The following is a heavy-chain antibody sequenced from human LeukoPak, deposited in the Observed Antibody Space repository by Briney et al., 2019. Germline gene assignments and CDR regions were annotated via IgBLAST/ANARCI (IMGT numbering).Heavy chain of an antibody. D-gene: IGHD2-15*01. V-gene: IGHV5-51*01. CDR2: IYSGDSGI. CDR1: GYRFASYW. Sequence: GESLKISCKGSGYRFASYWIAWVRQMPGKSLEWMGIIYSGDSGIRYSPYFQGQVTISAHKSISSAYLKSSSLEASDTAMYYCARSPGYCSRGHCYSDYLDYWGQGTLVTVSS. CDR3: ARSPGYCSRGHCYSDYLDY. J-gene: IGHJ4*02.